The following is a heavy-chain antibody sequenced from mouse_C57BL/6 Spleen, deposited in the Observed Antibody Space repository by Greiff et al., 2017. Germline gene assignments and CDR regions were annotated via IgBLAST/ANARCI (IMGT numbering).Heavy chain of an antibody. V-gene: IGHV3-6*01. CDR1: GYSITSGYY. CDR2: ISYDGSN. D-gene: IGHD1-1*01. CDR3: AREGDYYGSRLAY. J-gene: IGHJ3*01. Sequence: VQLKESGPGLVKPSQSLSLTCSVTGYSITSGYYWNWIRQFPGNKLEWMGYISYDGSNNYNPSLKNRISITRDTSKNQFFLKLNSVTTEDTATYYCAREGDYYGSRLAYWGQGTLVTVSA.